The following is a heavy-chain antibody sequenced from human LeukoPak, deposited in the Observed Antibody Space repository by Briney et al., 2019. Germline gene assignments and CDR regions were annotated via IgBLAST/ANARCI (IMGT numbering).Heavy chain of an antibody. CDR3: AKWSLRIVGASTFFDY. Sequence: GGSLRLSCAASGFTFSSYAMSWVRQAPGKGLEWDSAISGSGGSTYYADSVKGRFTISRDNSKNTLYLQMNSLRAEDTAVYYCAKWSLRIVGASTFFDYWGQGTLVTVSS. J-gene: IGHJ4*02. CDR2: ISGSGGST. CDR1: GFTFSSYA. V-gene: IGHV3-23*01. D-gene: IGHD1-26*01.